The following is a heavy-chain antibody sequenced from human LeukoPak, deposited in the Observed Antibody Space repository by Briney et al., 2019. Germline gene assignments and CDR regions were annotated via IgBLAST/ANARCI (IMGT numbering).Heavy chain of an antibody. Sequence: SQTLSLTCTVSGGSISSGGYYWSWIRQPPGKGLEWIGYIYHSGSTYYNPSLKSRVTISVDRSKNQFSLKLSSVTAADTAVYYCARGHSSSWLNWFDPWGQGTLVTVSS. V-gene: IGHV4-30-2*01. CDR3: ARGHSSSWLNWFDP. J-gene: IGHJ5*02. D-gene: IGHD6-13*01. CDR1: GGSISSGGYY. CDR2: IYHSGST.